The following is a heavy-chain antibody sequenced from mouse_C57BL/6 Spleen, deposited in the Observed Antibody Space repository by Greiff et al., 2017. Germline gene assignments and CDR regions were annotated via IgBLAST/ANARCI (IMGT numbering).Heavy chain of an antibody. J-gene: IGHJ2*01. CDR3: ANSKGDYFDY. Sequence: EVQLQQSGPELVKPGASVKISCKASGYTFTDSYMNWVKQSHGKSLEWIGDINPNNGGTSYNQKFKGKATLTVDKSSSTAYMELRSLTSEDSAVYYCANSKGDYFDYWGQGTTLTVSS. CDR1: GYTFTDSY. V-gene: IGHV1-26*01. CDR2: INPNNGGT. D-gene: IGHD2-5*01.